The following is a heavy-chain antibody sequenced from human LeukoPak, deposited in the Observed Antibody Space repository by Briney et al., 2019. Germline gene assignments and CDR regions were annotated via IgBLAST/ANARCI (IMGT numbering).Heavy chain of an antibody. J-gene: IGHJ6*03. CDR3: TKHSYYDSSGYYLNYYYYYMDV. Sequence: GGSLRLSCAASGFTFSGSAMHWVRQASGKGLEWVGRIRSKANSYATAYAASVKGRFTISRDDSKNTAYLQMNGLKTEDTAVYYCTKHSYYDSSGYYLNYYYYYMDVWGKGTTVTVSS. V-gene: IGHV3-73*01. CDR2: IRSKANSYAT. D-gene: IGHD3-22*01. CDR1: GFTFSGSA.